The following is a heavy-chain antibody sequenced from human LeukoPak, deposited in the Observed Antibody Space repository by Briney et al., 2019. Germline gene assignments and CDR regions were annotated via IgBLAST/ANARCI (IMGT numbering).Heavy chain of an antibody. CDR3: ASHISTLTFDP. CDR2: INSDGSST. Sequence: GGSLRLSRAASGFTFSSYWMHWVRQAPGKGLVWVSRINSDGSSTSYADSVKGRFTISRDNAKNTLYLQMSSLRAEDTAVYYCASHISTLTFDPWGQGTLVTVSS. CDR1: GFTFSSYW. D-gene: IGHD2-21*01. J-gene: IGHJ5*02. V-gene: IGHV3-74*01.